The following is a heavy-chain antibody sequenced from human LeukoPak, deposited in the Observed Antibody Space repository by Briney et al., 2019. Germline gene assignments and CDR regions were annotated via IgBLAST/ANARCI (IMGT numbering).Heavy chain of an antibody. J-gene: IGHJ6*02. D-gene: IGHD1-14*01. Sequence: GGSLRLSCAASGFTFSSYAMSWVRQAPGKGLEWVSGISGSGGTTYYADSVKGRFTISRDNAKNSLYLQMNSLRAEDTAVYYCAKGNLYYYYALDVWGQGTTVTIS. CDR3: AKGNLYYYYALDV. CDR2: ISGSGGTT. CDR1: GFTFSSYA. V-gene: IGHV3-23*01.